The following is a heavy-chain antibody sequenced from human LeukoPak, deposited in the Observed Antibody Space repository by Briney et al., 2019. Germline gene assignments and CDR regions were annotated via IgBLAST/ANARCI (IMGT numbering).Heavy chain of an antibody. CDR1: GDSMSGSY. Sequence: SETLSLTCTASGDSMSGSYWSWIRQPPGKRLQWIGYISYSGNTKYNPSLDNRVTISLVTSQKQLSLQLTSVTAADTAVYYCARVSPDNSNSYYLKLDSRGPGTLVTVSS. CDR3: ARVSPDNSNSYYLKLDS. D-gene: IGHD3-10*01. V-gene: IGHV4-59*01. J-gene: IGHJ4*02. CDR2: ISYSGNT.